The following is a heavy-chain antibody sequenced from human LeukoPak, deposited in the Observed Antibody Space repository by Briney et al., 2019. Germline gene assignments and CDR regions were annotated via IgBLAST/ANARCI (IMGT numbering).Heavy chain of an antibody. J-gene: IGHJ4*02. V-gene: IGHV1-18*01. CDR2: ISAYNGNT. Sequence: ASVKVSCKASGYTFTSYGISWVRQAPGQGLEWMGWISAYNGNTNYAQKLQGRVTMTTDTSTSTAYMELSRLRAEDTAVYYCARAVGSGYDYESDYWGQGTLVTVSS. CDR3: ARAVGSGYDYESDY. D-gene: IGHD5-12*01. CDR1: GYTFTSYG.